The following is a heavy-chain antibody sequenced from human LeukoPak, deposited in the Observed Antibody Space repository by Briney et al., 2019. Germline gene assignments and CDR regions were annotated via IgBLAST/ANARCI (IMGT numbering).Heavy chain of an antibody. V-gene: IGHV3-23*01. Sequence: GGSLRLSCAASGFTFSSYSMNWVRQAPGKGLEWVSGISGSGTNTDYIDSVKGRFTISRDNSKNTLYLQMNSLRAEDTAVYYCAKARWSSFDYWGQGTLVTVSS. CDR3: AKARWSSFDY. CDR1: GFTFSSYS. CDR2: ISGSGTNT. J-gene: IGHJ4*02. D-gene: IGHD6-13*01.